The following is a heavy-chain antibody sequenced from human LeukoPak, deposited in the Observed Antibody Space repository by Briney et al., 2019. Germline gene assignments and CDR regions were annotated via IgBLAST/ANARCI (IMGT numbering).Heavy chain of an antibody. V-gene: IGHV2-5*01. J-gene: IGHJ5*02. CDR2: IYWNDDN. CDR1: GFSLTTTGLG. CDR3: AHVPVLDSPPIDKLDWFDP. D-gene: IGHD3/OR15-3a*01. Sequence: SGPTLVNPTQTLTLTCTFSGFSLTTTGLGVGWIRQPPGKALEFLALIYWNDDNRYSPSLRNRLTITKDISKKQVVLTMTNMDPVDTATYYCAHVPVLDSPPIDKLDWFDPWGQGTLVTVSS.